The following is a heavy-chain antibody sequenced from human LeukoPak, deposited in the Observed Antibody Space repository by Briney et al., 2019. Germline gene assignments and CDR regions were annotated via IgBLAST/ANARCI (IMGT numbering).Heavy chain of an antibody. V-gene: IGHV3-23*01. Sequence: GGSLRLSCAASGFTFSSYAMSWVRQAPGKGLEWVSAISGSGGSTYYADSVKGRFTISRDNSKNTLYLQMNSLRAEDTAVYYCAKAARIAPPHYYYYGMDVWGQGTTVTVSS. D-gene: IGHD6-13*01. CDR3: AKAARIAPPHYYYYGMDV. CDR1: GFTFSSYA. CDR2: ISGSGGST. J-gene: IGHJ6*02.